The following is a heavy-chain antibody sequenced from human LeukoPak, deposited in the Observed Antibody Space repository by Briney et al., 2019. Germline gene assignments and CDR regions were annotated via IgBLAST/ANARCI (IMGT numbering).Heavy chain of an antibody. CDR2: IYHSGST. CDR3: ARGASGSGLTHWFDP. D-gene: IGHD3-10*01. J-gene: IGHJ5*02. Sequence: SETLSLTCTVSGGSISTNNYYWGWIRQPPGKGLQWIGSIYHSGSTYNNPSLKSRVTISIDRSKNQFSLKLSSVTAAETAVYYCARGASGSGLTHWFDPWGQGTLVTVSS. CDR1: GGSISTNNYY. V-gene: IGHV4-39*01.